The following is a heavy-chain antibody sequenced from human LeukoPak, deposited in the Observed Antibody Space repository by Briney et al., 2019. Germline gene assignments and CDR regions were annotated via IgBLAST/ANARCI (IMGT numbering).Heavy chain of an antibody. D-gene: IGHD3-22*01. J-gene: IGHJ4*02. CDR2: IYASGGT. CDR3: ARESKSYDGSGYYHDS. Sequence: SETLSLTCSVSGGSISSYYWSWIRQPAGKGLEWIGRIYASGGTDYNPSLKSRVTMSVDTSKNQFSLKLWSVTAADTAVYYCARESKSYDGSGYYHDSWGEGTLVTVSS. V-gene: IGHV4-4*07. CDR1: GGSISSYY.